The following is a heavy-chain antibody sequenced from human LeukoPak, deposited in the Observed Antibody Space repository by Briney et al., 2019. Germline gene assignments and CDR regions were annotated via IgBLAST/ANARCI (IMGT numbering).Heavy chain of an antibody. Sequence: GASVKVSCKASGGTFSSYAISWVRQAPGQGLEWMGGIIPIFGTANYAQKFQGRVTITADKSTSTAYMELSSLRSEDTAVYYCARQKYSYGRHLYYYYYMDVWGKGTTVTVSS. D-gene: IGHD5-18*01. V-gene: IGHV1-69*06. CDR3: ARQKYSYGRHLYYYYYMDV. CDR2: IIPIFGTA. CDR1: GGTFSSYA. J-gene: IGHJ6*03.